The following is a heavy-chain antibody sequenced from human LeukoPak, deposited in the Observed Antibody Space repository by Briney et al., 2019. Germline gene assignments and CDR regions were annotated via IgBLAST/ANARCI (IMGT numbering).Heavy chain of an antibody. Sequence: ASVKVSCKASGYTFTSYDINWVRQATGQGLEWMGWMNPNSGNTGYAQKFQGRVTITADKSTSTAYMELSSLRSEDTAVYYCARDFGESITMVRGVIIYYYYMDVWGKGTTVTVSS. CDR1: GYTFTSYD. CDR3: ARDFGESITMVRGVIIYYYYMDV. D-gene: IGHD3-10*01. V-gene: IGHV1-8*03. CDR2: MNPNSGNT. J-gene: IGHJ6*03.